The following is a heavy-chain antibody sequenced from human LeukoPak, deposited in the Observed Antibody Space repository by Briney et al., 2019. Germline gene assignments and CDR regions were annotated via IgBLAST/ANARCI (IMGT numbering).Heavy chain of an antibody. D-gene: IGHD6-19*01. CDR3: ARLAAVADRGEDYFDY. Sequence: GASLKISCKASGSCFTSYWIGWVRPMPGKGLEWMGIIYPGDSDTRYSPSFQGQVTISADKSISTAYLQWSSLKASDTAMYYCARLAAVADRGEDYFDYWGQGTLVTVSS. CDR1: GSCFTSYW. J-gene: IGHJ4*02. CDR2: IYPGDSDT. V-gene: IGHV5-51*01.